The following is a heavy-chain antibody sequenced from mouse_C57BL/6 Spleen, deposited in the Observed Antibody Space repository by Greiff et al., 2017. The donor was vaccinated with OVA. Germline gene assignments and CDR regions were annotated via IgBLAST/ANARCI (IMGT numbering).Heavy chain of an antibody. J-gene: IGHJ2*01. CDR3: ARDYGSRDAGGFDY. CDR1: GYTFTSYW. Sequence: VQLQQPGAELVRPGSSVKLSCKASGYTFTSYWMHWVKQRPVQGLEWIGNIDPSDSETPYNQKFKDKATLTVDKSSSTAYMQLSSLTSEDSAVYYCARDYGSRDAGGFDYWGQGTTLTVSS. D-gene: IGHD1-1*01. V-gene: IGHV1-52*01. CDR2: IDPSDSET.